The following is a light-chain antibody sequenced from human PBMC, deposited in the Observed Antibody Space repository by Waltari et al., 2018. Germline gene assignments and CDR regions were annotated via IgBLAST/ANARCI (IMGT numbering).Light chain of an antibody. CDR3: QQYDHMPIT. CDR2: DAS. V-gene: IGKV1-33*01. CDR1: QDIANY. J-gene: IGKJ5*01. Sequence: DTQMTESPPSLSAPVRHRVTITCQASQDIANYLGWYQTKPGKAPKLLIYDASTLATGVPSRFSGRGSGTDFTLIITGLQPEDVATYYCQQYDHMPITFGQGTRAEIE.